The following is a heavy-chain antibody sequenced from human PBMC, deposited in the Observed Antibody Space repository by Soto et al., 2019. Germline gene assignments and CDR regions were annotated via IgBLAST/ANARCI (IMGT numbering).Heavy chain of an antibody. V-gene: IGHV4-31*03. CDR2: IYNSVIT. CDR3: ARGVYP. Sequence: TLSLTCTVSGGTINSLGYYWSWIRQHPGKGLEWIGYIYNSVITYYKPSLKSRVTISLNTSENQFSLKLSSVTAADTAVYYCARGVYPWGQGTLVTVSS. CDR1: GGTINSLGYY. D-gene: IGHD6-13*01. J-gene: IGHJ5*02.